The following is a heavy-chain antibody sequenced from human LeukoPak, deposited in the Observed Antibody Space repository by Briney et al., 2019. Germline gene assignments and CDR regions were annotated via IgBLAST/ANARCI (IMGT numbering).Heavy chain of an antibody. V-gene: IGHV1-8*01. CDR1: GYTFTSYD. CDR3: ARTRPLRFLEWSRSYYFDC. CDR2: MNPNSGNT. J-gene: IGHJ4*02. D-gene: IGHD3-3*01. Sequence: GASVKVSCKASGYTFTSYDINWVRQATGQGLEWMGWMNPNSGNTGYAQKFQGRVTMTRNTSISTAYMELSSLRSEDTAVYYCARTRPLRFLEWSRSYYFDCWGQGTLVTVSS.